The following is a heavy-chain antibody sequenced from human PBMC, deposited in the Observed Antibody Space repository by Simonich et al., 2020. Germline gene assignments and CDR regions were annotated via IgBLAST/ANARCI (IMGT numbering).Heavy chain of an antibody. CDR2: IKQDGSEN. Sequence: EVQLVESGGGLVQPGGSLRLSCAASGFTFISYWRRWVRQAPGKGRGWVANIKQDGSENYYVDSVKVRFTISRYNAKTSLYLQMNSLRAEDTAVYYGARDGLGTAYYYYMDVWGKGTTVTVSS. V-gene: IGHV3-7*01. CDR1: GFTFISYW. D-gene: IGHD7-27*01. CDR3: ARDGLGTAYYYYMDV. J-gene: IGHJ6*03.